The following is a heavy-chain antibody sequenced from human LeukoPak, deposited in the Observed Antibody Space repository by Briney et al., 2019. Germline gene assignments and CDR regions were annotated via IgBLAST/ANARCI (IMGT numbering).Heavy chain of an antibody. CDR1: GYTFTSYY. J-gene: IGHJ4*02. CDR3: ARSVAVTGRAPVDRSPIGDSDY. CDR2: INPSGGST. D-gene: IGHD6-19*01. V-gene: IGHV1-46*01. Sequence: ASVKVSCKASGYTFTSYYMHWMRQAPGQGLEWMGIINPSGGSTSYAQKFQGRVTMTRDTSTSTVYMELSSLRSEDTAMYYCARSVAVTGRAPVDRSPIGDSDYWGQGTLVTVSS.